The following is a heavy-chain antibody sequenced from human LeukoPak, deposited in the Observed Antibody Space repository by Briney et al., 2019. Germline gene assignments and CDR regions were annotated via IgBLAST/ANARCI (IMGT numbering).Heavy chain of an antibody. D-gene: IGHD3-22*01. V-gene: IGHV3-23*01. CDR2: ISGSGSST. CDR1: GFTFSSYA. J-gene: IGHJ4*02. CDR3: AKVPTYYYDSSGYYYFDY. Sequence: GGSLRLSCAASGFTFSSYAMSXXXXXPGXXXXXXSAISGSGSSTYYADSVKGRFTISRDNSXXTLXLQMNSLRAEDTAVYYCAKVPTYYYDSSGYYYFDYWGQGTLVTVSS.